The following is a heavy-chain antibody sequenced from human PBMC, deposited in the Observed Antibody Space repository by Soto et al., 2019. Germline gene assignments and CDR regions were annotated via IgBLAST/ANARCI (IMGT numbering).Heavy chain of an antibody. Sequence: QVQLQESGPGLVKPSQTLSLTCTVSGGSISSGGYYWSWIRQHPGKGLEWIGYIYYSGSTSYNPSLKSRVTISVDTSKNQFSLKLSSVTAADTAVYYCARVRYCSGGSCLSGAFDIWGQGTMVTVSS. CDR2: IYYSGST. CDR3: ARVRYCSGGSCLSGAFDI. J-gene: IGHJ3*02. V-gene: IGHV4-31*03. CDR1: GGSISSGGYY. D-gene: IGHD2-15*01.